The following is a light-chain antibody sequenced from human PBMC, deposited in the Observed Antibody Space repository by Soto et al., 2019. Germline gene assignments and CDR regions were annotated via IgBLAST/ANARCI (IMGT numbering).Light chain of an antibody. V-gene: IGKV3-15*01. CDR3: QQYIFRPWT. Sequence: EIVMTQSPATVSGSPGEGATLSCRASQSVTTSVASYQQKPGQAPKLLIYAASTRAKGISDRFSGSGSGTEFTLAISGLQSEDFAVYYCQQYIFRPWTFGQGTKVDIK. CDR2: AAS. J-gene: IGKJ1*01. CDR1: QSVTTS.